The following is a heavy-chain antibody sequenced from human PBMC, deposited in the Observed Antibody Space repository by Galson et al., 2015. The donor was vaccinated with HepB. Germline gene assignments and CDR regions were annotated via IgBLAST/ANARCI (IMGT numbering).Heavy chain of an antibody. CDR1: GVRFSTYS. Sequence: SGVRFSTYSMHWVRQAPGKGLEWVALISFDGGSQYYADSVKGRFTISRDNSDNTLYLQMNSLRPGDTAVYYCARGGSYHGSGSYFAFDPWGQGTLVTVTS. CDR3: ARGGSYHGSGSYFAFDP. J-gene: IGHJ5*02. V-gene: IGHV3-30-3*01. CDR2: ISFDGGSQ. D-gene: IGHD3-10*01.